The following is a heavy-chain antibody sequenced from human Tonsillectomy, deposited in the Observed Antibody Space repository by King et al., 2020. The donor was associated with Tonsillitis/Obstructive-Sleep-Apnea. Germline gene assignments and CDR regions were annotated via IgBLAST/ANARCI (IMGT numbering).Heavy chain of an antibody. CDR2: IYYSGST. V-gene: IGHV4-59*01. D-gene: IGHD3-16*01. Sequence: VQLQESGPGLVKPSETLSLTCTVSGGSISSYYWSWIRQPPGKGLEWIEYIYYSGSTNYNPSLKSRVTISVDTSKNQFSLKLSSVTAADTAVYYCARLGVAEGGYWGQGTLVTVSS. CDR3: ARLGVAEGGY. CDR1: GGSISSYY. J-gene: IGHJ4*02.